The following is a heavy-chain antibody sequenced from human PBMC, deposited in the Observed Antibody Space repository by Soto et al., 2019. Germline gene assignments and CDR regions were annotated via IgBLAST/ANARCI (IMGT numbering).Heavy chain of an antibody. CDR3: ARDLIVSGGYYQYGMDV. Sequence: GASVKVSCKASGYTCTNYAMHWVRQVPGQRLEWMGWINVDNGNTKYSQRFQGRVTFTRDTSASTAYIELSSLRAEDTAVYYCARDLIVSGGYYQYGMDVWGQGTTVTVSS. CDR1: GYTCTNYA. V-gene: IGHV1-3*01. CDR2: INVDNGNT. D-gene: IGHD2-8*01. J-gene: IGHJ6*02.